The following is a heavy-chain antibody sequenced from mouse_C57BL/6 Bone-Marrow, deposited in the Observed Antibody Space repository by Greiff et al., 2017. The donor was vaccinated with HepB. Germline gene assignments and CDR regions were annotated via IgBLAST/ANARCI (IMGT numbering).Heavy chain of an antibody. V-gene: IGHV1-81*01. Sequence: QVQLKQSGAELARPGASVKLSCKASGYTFTSYGISWVKQRTGQGLEWIGENYPRSGNTYYNEKFKGKATLTADKSSSTAYMELRSLTSEDSAVYFCARSRSNYRMDYWGQGTSVTVSS. J-gene: IGHJ4*01. CDR1: GYTFTSYG. CDR2: NYPRSGNT. D-gene: IGHD2-5*01. CDR3: ARSRSNYRMDY.